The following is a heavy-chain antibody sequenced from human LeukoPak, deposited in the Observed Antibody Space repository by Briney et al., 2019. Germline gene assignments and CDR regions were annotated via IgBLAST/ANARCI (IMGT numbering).Heavy chain of an antibody. Sequence: GSLRLSCAASGFTFSSYWMSWVRQPPGKGLEWIGSIYYSGSTYYSPSLKSRVTISVDTSKNQFSLKLSSVTAADTAVYYCARRGRSGSPFDYWGQGTLVAVSS. V-gene: IGHV4-39*01. CDR3: ARRGRSGSPFDY. J-gene: IGHJ4*02. CDR2: IYYSGST. D-gene: IGHD3-16*01. CDR1: GFTFSSYW.